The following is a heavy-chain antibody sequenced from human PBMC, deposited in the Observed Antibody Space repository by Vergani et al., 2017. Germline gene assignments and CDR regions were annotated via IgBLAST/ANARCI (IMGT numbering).Heavy chain of an antibody. V-gene: IGHV3-23*04. CDR1: GFTFGDYA. D-gene: IGHD3-22*01. J-gene: IGHJ2*01. Sequence: EVQLVESGGGLVQPGRSLRLSCTASGFTFGDYAMSWFRQAPGKGLEWVSAISGSGGSTYYADSVKGRFTISRDNSKNTLYLQMNSLRAEDTAVYYCAKDSSIVVVYGWYFDLWGRGTLVTVSS. CDR2: ISGSGGST. CDR3: AKDSSIVVVYGWYFDL.